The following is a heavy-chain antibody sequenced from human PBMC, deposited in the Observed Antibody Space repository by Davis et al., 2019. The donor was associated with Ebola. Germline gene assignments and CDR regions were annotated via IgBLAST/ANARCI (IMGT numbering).Heavy chain of an antibody. CDR1: GFTFSESW. CDR3: AREKFTIAASALQH. D-gene: IGHD6-13*01. Sequence: GESLKISCAASGFTFSESWMAWVRQAPGKGLEWLANMLHDGSEKYSAGPVKGRFTISRDNARNSFYLQMTSLRDDDTAVYYCAREKFTIAASALQHWGQGTLVTVSS. CDR2: MLHDGSEK. V-gene: IGHV3-7*01. J-gene: IGHJ1*01.